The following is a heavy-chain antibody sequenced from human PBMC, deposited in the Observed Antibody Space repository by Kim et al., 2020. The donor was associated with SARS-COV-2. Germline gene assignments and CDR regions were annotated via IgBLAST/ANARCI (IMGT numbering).Heavy chain of an antibody. CDR1: GFTFSSYG. Sequence: GGSLRLSCAASGFTFSSYGMHWVRQAPGKGLEWVAVISYDGSNKYYADSVKGRFTISRDNSKNTLYLQMNSLRAEDTAVYYCAKDSRRAAAGTNNWFDPWGQGTLVTVSS. V-gene: IGHV3-30*18. J-gene: IGHJ5*02. CDR2: ISYDGSNK. D-gene: IGHD6-13*01. CDR3: AKDSRRAAAGTNNWFDP.